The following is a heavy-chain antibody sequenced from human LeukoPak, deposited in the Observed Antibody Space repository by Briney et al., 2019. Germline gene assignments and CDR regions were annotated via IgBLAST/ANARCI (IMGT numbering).Heavy chain of an antibody. J-gene: IGHJ4*02. CDR1: GFTFSNAY. CDR3: ITPLPYSAQ. CDR2: IKPKTDGETT. V-gene: IGHV3-15*07. D-gene: IGHD2-21*01. Sequence: GGSLRLSCAASGFTFSNAYMNWVRQAPGKGLEWVGRIKPKTDGETTENAAPVKDRFSISRDDSKSMMYLQMNSLKAEDTAVYYCITPLPYSAQGGQGTLVTVSS.